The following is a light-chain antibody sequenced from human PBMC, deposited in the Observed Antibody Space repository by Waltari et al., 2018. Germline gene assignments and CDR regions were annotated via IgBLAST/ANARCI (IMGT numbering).Light chain of an antibody. V-gene: IGLV2-8*01. J-gene: IGLJ2*01. CDR2: VVS. CDR3: SSYAGSNFVV. Sequence: QSPLAQPPSASGSPGQSVTIPCTGTSSDVGGYNYVSWYQQHPGKAPKLMIYVVSKRPSGVPDRFSGSKSGNTASLTVSGLQAEDEAAYYCSSYAGSNFVVFGGGTKVTVL. CDR1: SSDVGGYNY.